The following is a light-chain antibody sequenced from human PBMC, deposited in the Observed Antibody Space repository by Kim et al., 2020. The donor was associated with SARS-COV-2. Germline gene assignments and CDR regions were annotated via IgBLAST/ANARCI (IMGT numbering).Light chain of an antibody. Sequence: NFMLTQPHSVSESPGKTVTISCTRSSGSIASNYVQWYQQRPGSAPTTVIYEDNQRPSGVPDRFSGSIDSSSNSASLTISGLKTEDEADYYCQSYDSSNPVVFGGGPQLTVL. CDR1: SGSIASNY. J-gene: IGLJ2*01. V-gene: IGLV6-57*04. CDR2: EDN. CDR3: QSYDSSNPVV.